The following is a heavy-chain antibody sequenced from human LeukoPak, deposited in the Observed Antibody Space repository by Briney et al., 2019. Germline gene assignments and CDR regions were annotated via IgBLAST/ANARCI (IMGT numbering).Heavy chain of an antibody. V-gene: IGHV3-30-3*01. Sequence: GGSPRLSCAASGFTFSSYAMHWVRQAPGKGLEWVAVISYDGSNKYYADSVKGRFTISRDNSKNTLYLQMNSLRAEDTAVYYCARADGDYWGQGTLVTVSS. CDR2: ISYDGSNK. J-gene: IGHJ4*02. CDR1: GFTFSSYA. CDR3: ARADGDY. D-gene: IGHD6-6*01.